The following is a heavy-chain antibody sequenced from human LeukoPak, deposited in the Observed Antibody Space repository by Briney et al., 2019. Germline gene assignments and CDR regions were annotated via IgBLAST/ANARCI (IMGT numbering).Heavy chain of an antibody. CDR2: IYYSGST. J-gene: IGHJ4*02. Sequence: SETLSLTCGVSGGSISSGDYSWNWIRQPPGKGLEWIGYIYYSGSTYYNPSLKSRVTISVDTSKNQFSLKLSSVTAADTAVYYCARVGSGGSEDYWGQGTLVTVSS. D-gene: IGHD2-15*01. CDR1: GGSISSGDYS. CDR3: ARVGSGGSEDY. V-gene: IGHV4-30-4*07.